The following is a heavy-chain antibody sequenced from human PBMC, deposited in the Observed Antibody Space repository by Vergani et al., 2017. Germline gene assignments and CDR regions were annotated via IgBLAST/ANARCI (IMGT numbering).Heavy chain of an antibody. CDR3: ARNAVVPAAIVVALDI. V-gene: IGHV1-24*01. D-gene: IGHD2-2*01. Sequence: QVQLVQSGAEVKKPGASVKVSCKVSGYTLTELSMHWVRQAPGKGLVWMGGFDPEDGETIYSQKFQGRVTMTEDTSTDTAYMELSSLRSEDTAVYYCARNAVVPAAIVVALDIWGQGTMVTVSS. CDR1: GYTLTELS. CDR2: FDPEDGET. J-gene: IGHJ3*02.